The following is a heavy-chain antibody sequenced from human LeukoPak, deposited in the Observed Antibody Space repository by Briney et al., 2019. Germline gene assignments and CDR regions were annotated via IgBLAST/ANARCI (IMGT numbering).Heavy chain of an antibody. J-gene: IGHJ4*02. Sequence: GGALRLSCAASGFTFSSYAMSWVRQAPGKGLEWVSAISGSGGSTYYADSVKGRFTISRDNSKNTLYLQMNSLRAEDTAVYYCAKDYLYCTNGVCLLYYFDYWGQGTLVTVSS. V-gene: IGHV3-23*01. CDR1: GFTFSSYA. CDR2: ISGSGGST. CDR3: AKDYLYCTNGVCLLYYFDY. D-gene: IGHD2-8*01.